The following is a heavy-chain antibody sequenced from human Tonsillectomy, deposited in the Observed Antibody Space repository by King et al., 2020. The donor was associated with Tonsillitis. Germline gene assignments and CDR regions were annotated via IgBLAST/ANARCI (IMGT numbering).Heavy chain of an antibody. CDR1: GFTFSSYW. D-gene: IGHD3-22*01. V-gene: IGHV3-7*03. Sequence: VQLVESGGGLVQPGGSLRLSCAASGFTFSSYWMTWVRQAPGKGLEWVANIKQDASEEYYVDSVKGRFSISRDNAKSSLYPQMNSLRAEDTAVYYCARYYDGSGPDEAFDIWGQGTMVTVSS. J-gene: IGHJ3*02. CDR3: ARYYDGSGPDEAFDI. CDR2: IKQDASEE.